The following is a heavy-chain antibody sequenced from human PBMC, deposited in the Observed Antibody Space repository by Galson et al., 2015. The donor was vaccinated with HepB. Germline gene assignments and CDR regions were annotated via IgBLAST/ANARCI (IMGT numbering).Heavy chain of an antibody. CDR2: ISGYNGDT. CDR3: ARDRVPHYGPDAFDI. V-gene: IGHV1-18*01. CDR1: GYTFPRYG. Sequence: SVKVSCKASGYTFPRYGITWVRQAPGQGLEWMGCISGYNGDTNYAQKFQGRVTLTTDTSTTTAYMELRSLRSDDTAVYYCARDRVPHYGPDAFDIWGQGTMLTVSS. J-gene: IGHJ3*02. D-gene: IGHD3-10*01.